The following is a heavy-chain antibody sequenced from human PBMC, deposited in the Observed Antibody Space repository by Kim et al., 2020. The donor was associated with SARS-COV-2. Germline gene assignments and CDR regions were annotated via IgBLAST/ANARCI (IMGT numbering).Heavy chain of an antibody. CDR1: GFMFGDYG. CDR2: ISYDGSDD. CDR3: ARDFASNIRDSGDYALGF. D-gene: IGHD4-17*01. V-gene: IGHV3-33*05. Sequence: GGSLRLSCAASGFMFGDYGLHWVRQAPGKGLEWVALISYDGSDDFYGDSVKGRFIVSRDNFKNTVYLQMNSLRAEDTAVYYCARDFASNIRDSGDYALGFWGRGTLVTVSS. J-gene: IGHJ1*01.